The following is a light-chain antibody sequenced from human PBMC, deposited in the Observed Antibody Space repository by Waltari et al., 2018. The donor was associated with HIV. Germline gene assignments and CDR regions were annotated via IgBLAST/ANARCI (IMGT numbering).Light chain of an antibody. Sequence: DIMMTQSPDSLTVSLGERATIKCRSSQSVLYGSDNKNYLAWYQQKPGQSPKVLFYWASSRESVVPDRFSASGSGTDFTLTINSLQAEDVAVYFCHQYFTASWTFGRGTTVQI. J-gene: IGKJ4*01. CDR2: WAS. V-gene: IGKV4-1*01. CDR3: HQYFTASWT. CDR1: QSVLYGSDNKNY.